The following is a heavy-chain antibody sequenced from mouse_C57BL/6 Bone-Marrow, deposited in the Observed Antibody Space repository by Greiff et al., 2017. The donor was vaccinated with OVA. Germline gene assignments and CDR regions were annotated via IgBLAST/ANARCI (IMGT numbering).Heavy chain of an antibody. CDR1: GFSLTSYG. J-gene: IGHJ4*01. CDR2: IWSGGST. Sequence: QVQLKESGPGLVQPSQSLSITCTVSGFSLTSYGVHWVRQSPGKGLEWLGVIWSGGSTDYNAAFISRLSISKDNSKSQVFFKMNSLQADDTAIYYCARNEGYYSTYYYAMDYWGQGTSVTVSS. D-gene: IGHD2-5*01. CDR3: ARNEGYYSTYYYAMDY. V-gene: IGHV2-2*01.